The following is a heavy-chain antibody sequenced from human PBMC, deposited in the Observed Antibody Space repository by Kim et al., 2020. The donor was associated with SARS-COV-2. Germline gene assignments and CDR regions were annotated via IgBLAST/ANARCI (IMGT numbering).Heavy chain of an antibody. J-gene: IGHJ4*02. CDR1: GGTFSSYA. CDR2: IIPILGIA. CDR3: ARVGTMVRGAPPSY. V-gene: IGHV1-69*04. Sequence: SVKVSCKASGGTFSSYAISWVRQAPGQGLEWMGRIIPILGIANYAQKFQGRVTITADKSTSTAYMELSSLRSEDTAVYYCARVGTMVRGAPPSYWGQGTLVTVSS. D-gene: IGHD3-10*01.